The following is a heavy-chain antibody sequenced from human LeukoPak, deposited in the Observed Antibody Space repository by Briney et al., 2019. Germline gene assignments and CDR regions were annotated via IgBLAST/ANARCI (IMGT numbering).Heavy chain of an antibody. CDR3: ASSPGGYCSSASCYTGGYFDY. V-gene: IGHV4-39*01. Sequence: SETLSLTCTVSGGSISSSTYYWVWIRQPQGKELEWIGSIYYNGNTYYNPSLKSRVTISVDTSKNQFSLRLSSVTATDRAVYYCASSPGGYCSSASCYTGGYFDYWGQGSLVTVSS. D-gene: IGHD2-2*02. CDR1: GGSISSSTYY. CDR2: IYYNGNT. J-gene: IGHJ4*02.